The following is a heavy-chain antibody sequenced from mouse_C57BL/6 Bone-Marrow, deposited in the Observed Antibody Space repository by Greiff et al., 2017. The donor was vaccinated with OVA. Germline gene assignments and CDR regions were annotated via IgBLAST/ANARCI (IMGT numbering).Heavy chain of an antibody. J-gene: IGHJ2*01. V-gene: IGHV5-4*01. CDR3: ARDPYGSGY. D-gene: IGHD1-1*01. Sequence: EVQGVESGGGLVKPGGSLKLSCAASGFTFSSYAMSWVRQTPEKRLEWVATISDGGSYTYYPDNVKGRFTISRDNAKNNLYLQMSHLKSEDTAMYYCARDPYGSGYWGQGTTLTVSS. CDR2: ISDGGSYT. CDR1: GFTFSSYA.